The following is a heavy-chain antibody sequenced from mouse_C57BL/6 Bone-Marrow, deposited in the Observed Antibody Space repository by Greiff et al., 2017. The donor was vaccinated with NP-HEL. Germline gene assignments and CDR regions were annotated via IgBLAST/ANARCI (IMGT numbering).Heavy chain of an antibody. Sequence: EVKLVESGGDLVKPGGSLKLSCAASGFTFSSYGMSWVRQTPDKRLEWVATISSGGSYTYYPDSVKGRFTISRDNAKNTLYLQMSSLKSEDTAMYYCARDGPLRGDYWGQGTTLTVSS. CDR2: ISSGGSYT. CDR1: GFTFSSYG. V-gene: IGHV5-6*02. D-gene: IGHD1-1*01. CDR3: ARDGPLRGDY. J-gene: IGHJ2*01.